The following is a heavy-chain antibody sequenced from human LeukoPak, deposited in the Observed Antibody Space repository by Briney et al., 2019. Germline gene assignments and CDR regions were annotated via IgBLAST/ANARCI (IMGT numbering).Heavy chain of an antibody. V-gene: IGHV3-9*03. D-gene: IGHD3-3*01. CDR3: AKDLSYVFWSGYYDY. CDR1: GFTFDDYA. J-gene: IGHJ4*02. Sequence: SGGSLRLSCAASGFTFDDYAMHWVRHAPGKGLEWVSGISWNSGSIGYADSVKGRFTISRDNAKNSPYLQMNSLRAEDMALYYCAKDLSYVFWSGYYDYWGQGTLVTVSS. CDR2: ISWNSGSI.